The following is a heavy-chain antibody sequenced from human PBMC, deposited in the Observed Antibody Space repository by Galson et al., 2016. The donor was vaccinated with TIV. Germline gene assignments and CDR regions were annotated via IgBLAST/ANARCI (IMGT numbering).Heavy chain of an antibody. Sequence: VKVSCKAPGYTFTSYHVHWVRQAPGQGLEWMGSINPNSGGTNYAQSFQGRVTITRDTSISTASMELSMLRSDDTATYCCARAATVVGDWYFDLWGRGTLVPVSS. V-gene: IGHV1-2*02. D-gene: IGHD4-23*01. CDR2: INPNSGGT. J-gene: IGHJ2*01. CDR3: ARAATVVGDWYFDL. CDR1: GYTFTSYH.